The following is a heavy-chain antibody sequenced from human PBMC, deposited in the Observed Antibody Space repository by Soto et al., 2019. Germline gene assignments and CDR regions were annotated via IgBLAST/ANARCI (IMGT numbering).Heavy chain of an antibody. CDR2: IWYDGSNK. J-gene: IGHJ4*02. V-gene: IGHV3-33*01. CDR3: ARDHYYDSSGYYYLYY. D-gene: IGHD3-22*01. Sequence: QVRLVESGGGVVQPGRSLRLSCAASGFTFSSYGMHWVRQAPGKGLEWVAVIWYDGSNKYYADSVKGRFTISRDNSKNTLYLQMNSLRAEDTAVYYCARDHYYDSSGYYYLYYWGQGTLVTVSS. CDR1: GFTFSSYG.